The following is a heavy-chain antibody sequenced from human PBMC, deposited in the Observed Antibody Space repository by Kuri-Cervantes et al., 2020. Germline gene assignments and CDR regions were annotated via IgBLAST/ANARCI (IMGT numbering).Heavy chain of an antibody. CDR3: ARGVKERAFDI. V-gene: IGHV1-8*02. Sequence: ASVKVSCKASGYTFTSYGISWVRQAPGQGLEWMGWVNPNSGNTGYAQKFQGRVTMTRNTSISTAYMELSSLRSEDTAVYYCARGVKERAFDIWGQGTMVTVSS. CDR1: GYTFTSYG. D-gene: IGHD1-1*01. CDR2: VNPNSGNT. J-gene: IGHJ3*02.